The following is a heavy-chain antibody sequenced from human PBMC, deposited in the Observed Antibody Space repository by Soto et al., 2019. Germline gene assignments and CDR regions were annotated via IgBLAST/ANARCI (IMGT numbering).Heavy chain of an antibody. Sequence: SETLSLTXTVSGGSISSSSYYWGWIRQPPGKGLEWIGSIYYSGSTYYNPSLKSRVTISVDTSKNQFSLKLSSVTAADTAVYYCARLSGRTYYDFWSGYYENTTYGMDVWGQGTTVTVSS. CDR2: IYYSGST. J-gene: IGHJ6*02. D-gene: IGHD3-3*01. V-gene: IGHV4-39*01. CDR3: ARLSGRTYYDFWSGYYENTTYGMDV. CDR1: GGSISSSSYY.